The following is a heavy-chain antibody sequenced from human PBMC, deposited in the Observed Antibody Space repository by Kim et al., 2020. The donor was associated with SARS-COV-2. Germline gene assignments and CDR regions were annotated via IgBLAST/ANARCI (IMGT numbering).Heavy chain of an antibody. Sequence: GDTGSAQKFQDRVSMTRDTSTGAAYMELNSLRLDDTAVYYCARYGDPSLDYWGQGTLVTVSS. D-gene: IGHD7-27*01. V-gene: IGHV1-8*01. J-gene: IGHJ4*02. CDR2: GDT. CDR3: ARYGDPSLDY.